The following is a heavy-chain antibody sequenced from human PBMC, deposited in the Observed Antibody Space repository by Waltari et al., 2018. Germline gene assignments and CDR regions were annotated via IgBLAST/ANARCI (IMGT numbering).Heavy chain of an antibody. Sequence: QVQLVQSGAEVKKPGSSVKVSCKASGGTFSSYAISWVRQAPGQGLEWMGGIIPILGIANYAQKFQGRVTITADESTSTAYMELSSLRSEDTAVYYCARSYYDILTGYYYYYMDVWGKGTTVTVSS. D-gene: IGHD3-9*01. V-gene: IGHV1-69*04. CDR1: GGTFSSYA. CDR2: IIPILGIA. CDR3: ARSYYDILTGYYYYYMDV. J-gene: IGHJ6*03.